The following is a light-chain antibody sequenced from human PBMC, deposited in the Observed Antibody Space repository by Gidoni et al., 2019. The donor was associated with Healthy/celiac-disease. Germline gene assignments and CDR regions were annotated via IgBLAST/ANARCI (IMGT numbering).Light chain of an antibody. CDR2: DAS. V-gene: IGKV1-33*01. J-gene: IGKJ5*01. Sequence: IKMPKSQSSLSASVGDRVTITCQASQDISNYLNWYQQKPGKAPKLLIYDASNLETGVPSRFSGSGSGTDFTFTISSLQPEDIATYYCQQYDNLLTFGQGTRLEIK. CDR1: QDISNY. CDR3: QQYDNLLT.